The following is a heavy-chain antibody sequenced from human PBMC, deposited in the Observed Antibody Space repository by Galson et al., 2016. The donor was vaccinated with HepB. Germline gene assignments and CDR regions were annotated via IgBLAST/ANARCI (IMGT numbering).Heavy chain of an antibody. CDR2: ISGYNGNT. V-gene: IGHV1-18*04. J-gene: IGHJ4*02. D-gene: IGHD3-16*01. CDR3: ARVGGVQEPTQSPADY. Sequence: SVKVSCKASGYTFTSYGFTWVRQAPGQGLEWMAWISGYNGNTKYAQKLKGRVSVTKDISKSTTYMEVRRLTSDDTAVYYCARVGGVQEPTQSPADYWGQGTLVTVSS. CDR1: GYTFTSYG.